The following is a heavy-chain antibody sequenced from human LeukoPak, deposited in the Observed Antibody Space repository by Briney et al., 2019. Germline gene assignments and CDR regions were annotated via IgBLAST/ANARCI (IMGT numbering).Heavy chain of an antibody. V-gene: IGHV3-53*05. J-gene: IGHJ4*02. CDR1: GFSVSSNY. CDR3: AKEPYGDYPY. Sequence: GGSLRLSCAASGFSVSSNYMSWVRQAPGEGLEWVSVIYTDGRTYYADSVRGRFTISRDNSKNTLYLQMNSLRAEDTAVYYCAKEPYGDYPYWGQGTLVTVSS. CDR2: IYTDGRT. D-gene: IGHD4-17*01.